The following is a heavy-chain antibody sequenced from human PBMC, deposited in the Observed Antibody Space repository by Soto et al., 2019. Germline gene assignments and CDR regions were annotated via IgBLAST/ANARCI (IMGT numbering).Heavy chain of an antibody. V-gene: IGHV4-39*01. CDR2: IYYTGTT. J-gene: IGHJ3*01. D-gene: IGHD3-22*01. CDR1: GGSVTNINYF. Sequence: SETLSLTCRVSGGSVTNINYFWAWIRQSPGKGLEWIANIYYTGTTFYNPSLRSRVSMTIDASKNRFSLNPSSVTASDTALYYCARHEYVSSSYDLLDVWGRGTMVTVSS. CDR3: ARHEYVSSSYDLLDV.